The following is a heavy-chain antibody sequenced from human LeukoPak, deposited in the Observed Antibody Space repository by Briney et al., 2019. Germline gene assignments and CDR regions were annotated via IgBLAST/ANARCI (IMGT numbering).Heavy chain of an antibody. CDR1: GFTFSSYG. D-gene: IGHD3-10*02. CDR3: AELGITMIGGV. V-gene: IGHV3-48*04. CDR2: ISSSCSTI. J-gene: IGHJ6*04. Sequence: PGGSLRLSCAASGFTFSSYGMSWVRQAPGKGLELVSYISSSCSTIYYADSVKGRFTISRDNAKNSLYLQMNSLRAEDTAVYYCAELGITMIGGVWGKGTTVTISS.